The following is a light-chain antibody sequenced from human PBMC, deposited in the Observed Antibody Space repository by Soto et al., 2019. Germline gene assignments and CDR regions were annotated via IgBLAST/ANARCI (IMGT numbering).Light chain of an antibody. V-gene: IGKV1-39*01. J-gene: IGKJ4*01. Sequence: DIQMTPSPSSLSASVVDRVTITCRASQSISNYLNWYQQKPGKAPNLLIHAASSLQSGVPSRFSGSGSGTDFTLSISSLQSEDFATYYCQQSYGTPLTFGGGTKVDIK. CDR1: QSISNY. CDR3: QQSYGTPLT. CDR2: AAS.